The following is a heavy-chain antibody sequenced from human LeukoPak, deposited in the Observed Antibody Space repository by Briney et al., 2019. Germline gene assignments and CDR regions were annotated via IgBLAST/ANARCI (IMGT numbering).Heavy chain of an antibody. J-gene: IGHJ6*02. CDR2: VGGSGDGT. CDR3: AKDWGV. V-gene: IGHV3-23*01. D-gene: IGHD3-16*01. Sequence: GGSLRLSCSASGFTFSSSGMTWVRQAPGKGLEWVSGVGGSGDGTSYADSVRGRFTISRDNSKNMLHLQMNSLRVEDTAVYYCAKDWGVWGQGTTVTVS. CDR1: GFTFSSSG.